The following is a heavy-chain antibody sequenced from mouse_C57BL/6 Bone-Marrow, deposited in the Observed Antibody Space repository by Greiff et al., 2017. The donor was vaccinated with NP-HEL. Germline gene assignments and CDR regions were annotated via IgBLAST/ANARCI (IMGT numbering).Heavy chain of an antibody. CDR2: IDPETGGT. CDR3: TREDYDYDLDY. Sequence: QVQLQQSGAELVRPGASVTLSCKASGYTFTDYEMHWVKQTPVHGLEWIGAIDPETGGTAYNQKFKGKAILTADKSSSTAYMELRSLTSEDSAVYYCTREDYDYDLDYWGQGTTLTVSS. D-gene: IGHD2-4*01. J-gene: IGHJ2*01. CDR1: GYTFTDYE. V-gene: IGHV1-15*01.